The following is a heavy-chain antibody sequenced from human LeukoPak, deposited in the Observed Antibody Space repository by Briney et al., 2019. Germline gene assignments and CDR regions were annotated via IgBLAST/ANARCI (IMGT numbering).Heavy chain of an antibody. V-gene: IGHV3-9*01. CDR3: AKSSSYDSSGYPTDY. CDR1: GFTFDDYA. D-gene: IGHD3-22*01. Sequence: GGSLRLSCAASGFTFDDYAMHWARQAPGKGLEWVSGISWNSGSIGYADSVKGRFTISRDNAKNSLYLQMNSLRAEDTALYYCAKSSSYDSSGYPTDYWGQGTLVTVSS. CDR2: ISWNSGSI. J-gene: IGHJ4*02.